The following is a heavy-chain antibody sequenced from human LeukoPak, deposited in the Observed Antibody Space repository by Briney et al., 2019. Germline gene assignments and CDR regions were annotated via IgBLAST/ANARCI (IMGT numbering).Heavy chain of an antibody. Sequence: PGRSLRLSCAASGFIFDDFSMFWVRQVPGKGLEWVSSITWHGRSTAYADSVRGRFTISRDNAKYSLYLQMNSLRPEDTAFYYCTKATTRRVPAATIDPWGQGTLVTVSS. CDR1: GFIFDDFS. J-gene: IGHJ5*02. CDR3: TKATTRRVPAATIDP. CDR2: ITWHGRST. D-gene: IGHD6-13*01. V-gene: IGHV3-9*01.